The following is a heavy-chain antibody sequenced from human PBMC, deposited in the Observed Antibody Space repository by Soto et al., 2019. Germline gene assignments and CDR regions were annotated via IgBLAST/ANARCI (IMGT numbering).Heavy chain of an antibody. CDR3: ARGKRITMVRRVNSYGMDV. V-gene: IGHV4-34*01. Sequence: SETLSLTCAVYGGSFSGYYWSWIRQPPGKGLEWIGETNHSGSTNYNPSLKSRVTISVDTSKNQFSLKLSSVTAADTAVYYCARGKRITMVRRVNSYGMDVWGQGTTVTVSS. D-gene: IGHD3-10*01. J-gene: IGHJ6*02. CDR2: TNHSGST. CDR1: GGSFSGYY.